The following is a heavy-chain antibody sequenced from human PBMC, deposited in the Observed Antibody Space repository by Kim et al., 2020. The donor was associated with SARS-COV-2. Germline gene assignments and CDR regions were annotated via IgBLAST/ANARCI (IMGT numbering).Heavy chain of an antibody. CDR2: ISYAGSNK. Sequence: GGPLRLSCAASGFTFSRSGMHWVRQAPGKGLEWVAVISYAGSNKYYADSVKGRFTISRDDSKSTAYLQMNSLKTEDTAVYYCTSVPGTTLAFWDAFDIWGQGTMVTVSS. D-gene: IGHD1-1*01. CDR3: TSVPGTTLAFWDAFDI. J-gene: IGHJ3*02. CDR1: GFTFSRSG. V-gene: IGHV3-30*03.